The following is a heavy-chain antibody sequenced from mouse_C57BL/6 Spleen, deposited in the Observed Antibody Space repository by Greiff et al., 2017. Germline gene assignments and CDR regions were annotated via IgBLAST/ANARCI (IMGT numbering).Heavy chain of an antibody. J-gene: IGHJ2*01. D-gene: IGHD4-1*01. CDR1: GFTFSSYA. Sequence: EVKLMESGEGLVKPGGSLKLSCAASGFTFSSYAMSWVRQTPEKRLEWVAYISSGGDYIYYADTVKGRFTISRDNARNTLYLQMSSLKSEDTAMYYCTRDELGLGYWGQGTTLTVSS. CDR3: TRDELGLGY. V-gene: IGHV5-9-1*02. CDR2: ISSGGDYI.